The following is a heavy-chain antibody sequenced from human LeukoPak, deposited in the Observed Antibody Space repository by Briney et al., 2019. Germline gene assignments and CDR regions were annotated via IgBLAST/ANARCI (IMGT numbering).Heavy chain of an antibody. V-gene: IGHV2-5*01. Sequence: SGPTLVNPTQTLTLTCTFSGFSLSTSGVGVGWIRQPPGKALEWLALIYWNDDKRYSPSLKSRLTITKDTSKNQVVLTMTNMDPVDTVTYYCARCLYSSSWYRLYYFDYWGQGTLVTVSS. CDR1: GFSLSTSGVG. J-gene: IGHJ4*02. CDR2: IYWNDDK. CDR3: ARCLYSSSWYRLYYFDY. D-gene: IGHD6-13*01.